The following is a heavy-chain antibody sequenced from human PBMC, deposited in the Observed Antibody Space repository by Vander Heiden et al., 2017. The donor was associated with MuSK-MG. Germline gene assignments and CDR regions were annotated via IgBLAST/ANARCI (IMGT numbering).Heavy chain of an antibody. Sequence: QVQLQESGPGLVKPSETLSLTCTVPGGSISSYYWSWIRQPPGKGLEWIGYIYYSGSTNYNPSLKSRVTISVDTSKNQFSLKLSSVTAADTAVYYCARHIVVVPAAISAGPFDPWGQGTLVTVSS. CDR2: IYYSGST. V-gene: IGHV4-59*08. CDR1: GGSISSYY. CDR3: ARHIVVVPAAISAGPFDP. J-gene: IGHJ5*02. D-gene: IGHD2-2*01.